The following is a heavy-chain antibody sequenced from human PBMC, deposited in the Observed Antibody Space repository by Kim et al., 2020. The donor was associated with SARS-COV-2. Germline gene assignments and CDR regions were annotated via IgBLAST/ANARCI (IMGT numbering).Heavy chain of an antibody. CDR2: INPSGGST. J-gene: IGHJ3*02. V-gene: IGHV1-46*01. CDR3: ARGYAGGGPANAAEAFDN. Sequence: ASVKVSCKASGYTFTSYYMHWVRQATGQGLEWMGIINPSGGSTSYAQKFQGRVTMTRDTSTSTVYMELSSLRSEDTAVYYCARGYAGGGPANAAEAFDNWRRGTTVTVSS. D-gene: IGHD6-25*01. CDR1: GYTFTSYY.